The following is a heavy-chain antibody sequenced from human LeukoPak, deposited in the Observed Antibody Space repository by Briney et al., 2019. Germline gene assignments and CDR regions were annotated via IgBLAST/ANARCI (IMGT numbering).Heavy chain of an antibody. V-gene: IGHV1-69*05. J-gene: IGHJ4*02. Sequence: SVKVSCKASGGTFSSYAISWVRQAPGQGLEWMGGIIPIFGTANYAQKFQGRVTITTDESTSTAYMELSSLRSEDTAVYYCARAGGYYQGGFDYWGQGTLVTVSS. D-gene: IGHD3-22*01. CDR3: ARAGGYYQGGFDY. CDR2: IIPIFGTA. CDR1: GGTFSSYA.